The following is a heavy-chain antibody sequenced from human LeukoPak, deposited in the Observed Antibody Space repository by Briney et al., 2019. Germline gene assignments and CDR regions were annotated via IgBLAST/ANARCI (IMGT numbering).Heavy chain of an antibody. CDR3: ARDIVVVPAVREDGMDV. J-gene: IGHJ6*04. D-gene: IGHD2-2*01. V-gene: IGHV1-3*01. Sequence: ASVKVSCKASGYTFTSYDINWVRQATGQGLEWMGWINAGNGNTKYSQKFQGRVTITRDTSASTAYMELSSLRSEDTAVYYCARDIVVVPAVREDGMDVWGKGTTVTVSS. CDR1: GYTFTSYD. CDR2: INAGNGNT.